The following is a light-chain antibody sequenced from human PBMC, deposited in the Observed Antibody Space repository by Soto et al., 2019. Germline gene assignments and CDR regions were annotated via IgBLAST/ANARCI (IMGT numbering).Light chain of an antibody. Sequence: QSAVTQPPSASGTPGQRVTISCSGSRSNIGSTTVNWYQQLPGTAPKLLIYSNNQRPSGVPDRFSGSKSGTSASLAISGLQSEDEADYYCVAWDDSLNGRVFGGGTKLTVL. CDR1: RSNIGSTT. CDR3: VAWDDSLNGRV. CDR2: SNN. J-gene: IGLJ2*01. V-gene: IGLV1-44*01.